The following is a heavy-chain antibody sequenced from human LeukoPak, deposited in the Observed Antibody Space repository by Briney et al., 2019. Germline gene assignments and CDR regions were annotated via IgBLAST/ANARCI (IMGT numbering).Heavy chain of an antibody. V-gene: IGHV3-7*01. CDR3: ARDRGIAVAGTGSMGY. D-gene: IGHD6-19*01. Sequence: GGSLRLSCVASGFTFSDYYMSWIRQAPGKGLEWVASIKQDGSEKYYVDSVKGRFTISRDNAKNSLYLQMNSLRAEDTAVYYCARDRGIAVAGTGSMGYWGQGTLVTVSS. CDR2: IKQDGSEK. CDR1: GFTFSDYY. J-gene: IGHJ4*02.